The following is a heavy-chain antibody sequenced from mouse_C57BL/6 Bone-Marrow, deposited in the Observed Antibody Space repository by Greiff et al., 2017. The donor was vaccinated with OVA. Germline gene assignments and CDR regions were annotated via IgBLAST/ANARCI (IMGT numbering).Heavy chain of an antibody. CDR3: AKITTVVAPNFDV. Sequence: VMLVESGPGLVQPSQSLSITCTVSGFSLTSYGVHWVRQSPGKGLEWLGVIWRGGSTDYNAAFMSRLSITKDNSKSQVFFKMNSLQADDTAIYYCAKITTVVAPNFDVWGTGTTVTVSS. CDR1: GFSLTSYG. J-gene: IGHJ1*03. CDR2: IWRGGST. V-gene: IGHV2-5*01. D-gene: IGHD1-1*01.